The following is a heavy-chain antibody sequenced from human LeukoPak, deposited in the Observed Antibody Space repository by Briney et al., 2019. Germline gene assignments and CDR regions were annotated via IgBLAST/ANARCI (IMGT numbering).Heavy chain of an antibody. Sequence: GASVKVSCKASRYTFTSYDINWVRQATGQGLEWMGWMNPNSGNTGYAQKFQGRVTITRNTSISTAYMELSSLRSDDTAVYYCATMGRYGELSADYWGQGTLVTVSS. CDR1: RYTFTSYD. CDR3: ATMGRYGELSADY. J-gene: IGHJ4*02. V-gene: IGHV1-8*03. CDR2: MNPNSGNT. D-gene: IGHD3-10*01.